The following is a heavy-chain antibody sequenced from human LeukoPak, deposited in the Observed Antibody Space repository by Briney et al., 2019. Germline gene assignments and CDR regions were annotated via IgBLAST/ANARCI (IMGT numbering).Heavy chain of an antibody. J-gene: IGHJ6*03. Sequence: SETLSLTCSVSGASLSTSPYYWGWIRQPPGKGLEWIGNIYYTGSTYYNVSLNSRVTISIDTSKNQFSLKLSSVTAADTAVYYCARVNNGYSFPQSYYYYYMDVWGKGTTVTVSS. CDR1: GASLSTSPYY. V-gene: IGHV4-39*07. CDR2: IYYTGST. CDR3: ARVNNGYSFPQSYYYYYMDV. D-gene: IGHD5-18*01.